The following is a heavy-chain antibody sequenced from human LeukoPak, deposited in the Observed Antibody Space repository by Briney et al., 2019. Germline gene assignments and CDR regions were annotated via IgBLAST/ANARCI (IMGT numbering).Heavy chain of an antibody. Sequence: PSETLSLTCAVSGGSISSSNWWSWVRQPPGKGLEWIGEIYHSGSTNYNPSLKSRVTISVDKSKNQFSLKLSSVTAADTAVYYCARDKVTVTSNWFDPWGQGTQVTVSS. CDR3: ARDKVTVTSNWFDP. D-gene: IGHD4-17*01. J-gene: IGHJ5*02. V-gene: IGHV4-4*02. CDR1: GGSISSSNW. CDR2: IYHSGST.